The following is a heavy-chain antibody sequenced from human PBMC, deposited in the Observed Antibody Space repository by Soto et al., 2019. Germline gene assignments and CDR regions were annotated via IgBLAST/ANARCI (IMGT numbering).Heavy chain of an antibody. V-gene: IGHV3-23*01. CDR3: AKEETVLVNYYYYYGMDV. CDR1: GFTFSSYA. CDR2: ISGSGYAT. Sequence: EVQLLESGGGLVQPGGSLRLSCAASGFTFSSYAMSWVRQAPGMGLEWVSDISGSGYATYYADSVKGRFTVSRDNSNNTVYRQRNSLRAEDTAVYYCAKEETVLVNYYYYYGMDVWGQGTTVTVSS. D-gene: IGHD4-17*01. J-gene: IGHJ6*02.